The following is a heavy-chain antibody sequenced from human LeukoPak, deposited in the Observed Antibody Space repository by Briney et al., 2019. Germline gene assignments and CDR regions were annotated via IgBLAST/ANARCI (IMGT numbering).Heavy chain of an antibody. CDR3: ARGEAFCDY. CDR2: IKEDGTKT. V-gene: IGHV3-7*05. J-gene: IGHJ4*02. Sequence: GGSLRLSCAASGFSFSRYWMTWVRQAPGKELEWVANIKEDGTKTYYVDSVKGRFTVSRDNAQNSLYLQMNSLTPEDTAVYFCARGEAFCDYWGQGALVTVSS. CDR1: GFSFSRYW.